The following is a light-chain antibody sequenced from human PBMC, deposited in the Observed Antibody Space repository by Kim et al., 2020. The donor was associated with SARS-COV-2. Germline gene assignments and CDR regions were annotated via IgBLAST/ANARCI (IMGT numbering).Light chain of an antibody. CDR2: EVN. Sequence: QSVTISCTGTSSDVGGYDYVSWYQQHPGKAPKLMIYEVNKRPSGVPDRFSGSKSGNTASLTVSGLQADDEADYYCSSYAGSNNPFVFGTGTKVTVL. V-gene: IGLV2-8*01. CDR1: SSDVGGYDY. CDR3: SSYAGSNNPFV. J-gene: IGLJ1*01.